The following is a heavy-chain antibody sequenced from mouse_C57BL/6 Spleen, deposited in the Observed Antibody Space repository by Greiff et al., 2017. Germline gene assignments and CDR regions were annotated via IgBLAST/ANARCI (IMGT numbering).Heavy chain of an antibody. Sequence: DVKLVESGGGLVKPGGSLKLSCAASGFTFSDYGMHWVRQAPEEGLEWVAYINSGIGTIYYADTVKSRFTISRDNAKNTLFLQMTSLRSEDTAMYYCARGDDYDVYYAMDYWGQGTSVTVSS. D-gene: IGHD2-4*01. V-gene: IGHV5-17*01. CDR2: INSGIGTI. J-gene: IGHJ4*01. CDR1: GFTFSDYG. CDR3: ARGDDYDVYYAMDY.